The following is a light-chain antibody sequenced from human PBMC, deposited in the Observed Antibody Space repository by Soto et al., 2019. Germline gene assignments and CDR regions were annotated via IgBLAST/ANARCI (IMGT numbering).Light chain of an antibody. CDR2: ATS. CDR1: QSFSRTY. CDR3: QQYGSALGVT. J-gene: IGKJ4*01. Sequence: EIGLTKSPGTLSLSPGERATLSCRASQSFSRTYLAWYQQKLVQAPRLLIYATSSRATGIPDRFSGSGSGTDFTLTISRREPEDFAVYYCQQYGSALGVTFGGGTKVDI. V-gene: IGKV3-20*01.